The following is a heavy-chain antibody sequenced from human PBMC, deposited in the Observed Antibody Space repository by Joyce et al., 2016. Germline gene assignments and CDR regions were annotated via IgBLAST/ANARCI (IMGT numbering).Heavy chain of an antibody. CDR3: AKMSSAWYRYPIDY. Sequence: EVQLLESGGGLVQPGGSLRLSCSAAGFTFSSYAMSWVRQAQGKGVEWFSAISGSGGSTYYADSVKGRFTISRDNSKNTLYLQMNSLRADDTAVYYCAKMSSAWYRYPIDYWGQGTLVTVSS. V-gene: IGHV3-23*01. D-gene: IGHD6-13*01. J-gene: IGHJ4*02. CDR1: GFTFSSYA. CDR2: ISGSGGST.